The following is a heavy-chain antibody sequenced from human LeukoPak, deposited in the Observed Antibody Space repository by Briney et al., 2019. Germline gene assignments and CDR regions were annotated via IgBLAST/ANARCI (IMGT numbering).Heavy chain of an antibody. J-gene: IGHJ3*01. D-gene: IGHD5/OR15-5a*01. Sequence: GGSLRLSCAASGFTFRNYWMSWVRQAPGKGLEWVANIHQDGSEKYSVDSVKGRFTISRDNAKNSLYLQMNSLRAEDTAVYYCARYLRRDTREAFDFWGQGTMVTVSS. CDR2: IHQDGSEK. V-gene: IGHV3-7*02. CDR3: ARYLRRDTREAFDF. CDR1: GFTFRNYW.